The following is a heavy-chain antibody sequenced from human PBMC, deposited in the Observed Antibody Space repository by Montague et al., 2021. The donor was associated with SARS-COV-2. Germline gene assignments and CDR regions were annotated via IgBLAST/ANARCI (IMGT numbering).Heavy chain of an antibody. Sequence: SETLSLTCTVSGGSISTYYWNWIRQFPGKGLEWIGYIVYSESTNYNPSLQCRVIISVDRSKIQFSLKLNSVTAADTAIYYCARLPYDNSYGMDVWGQGTTVTVSS. CDR3: ARLPYDNSYGMDV. J-gene: IGHJ6*02. CDR1: GGSISTYY. V-gene: IGHV4-59*01. CDR2: IVYSEST. D-gene: IGHD3-9*01.